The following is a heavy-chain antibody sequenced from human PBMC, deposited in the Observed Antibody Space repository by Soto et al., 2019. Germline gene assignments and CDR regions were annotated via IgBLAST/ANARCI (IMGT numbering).Heavy chain of an antibody. J-gene: IGHJ6*04. Sequence: GGSLRLSCTASGFTFSMYWMHWVRQVPGKGPEWVSRISDDGSRADYADSVKGRFTISRDNAKNSLYLQMNSLRAEDTAVYYCARDRPPRYCDWSLADYYYGMDVWGEGTTVTVSS. V-gene: IGHV3-74*01. CDR1: GFTFSMYW. CDR2: ISDDGSRA. D-gene: IGHD3-9*01. CDR3: ARDRPPRYCDWSLADYYYGMDV.